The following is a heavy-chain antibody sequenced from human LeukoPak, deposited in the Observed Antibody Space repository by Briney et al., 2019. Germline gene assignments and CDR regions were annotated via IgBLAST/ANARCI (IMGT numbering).Heavy chain of an antibody. CDR3: AREVEMATIFNYYYYMGV. CDR1: AASIGSSSYD. V-gene: IGHV4-39*07. CDR2: IYDSGST. Sequence: SQTLSLTCTVSAASIGSSSYDSGWVRQPPGKGLGLSVSIYDSGSTYDNPSLKSRVTISVDASKNPFSLKLSSVTAADTAVYYCAREVEMATIFNYYYYMGVWGKGTTVTVSS. J-gene: IGHJ6*03. D-gene: IGHD5-24*01.